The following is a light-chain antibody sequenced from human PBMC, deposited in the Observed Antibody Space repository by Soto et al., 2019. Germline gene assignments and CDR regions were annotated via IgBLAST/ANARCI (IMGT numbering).Light chain of an antibody. V-gene: IGKV1-8*01. Sequence: AIRMTQSPSSLSASTGDRVTITCRASQGINNYLVWYQQKPGKAPKVLIHAASTLQSRVSSRFSGSGSGTDFTLTISCLQAEDFATYYCQQYYTYPWTFGQGTQVEV. J-gene: IGKJ1*01. CDR3: QQYYTYPWT. CDR2: AAS. CDR1: QGINNY.